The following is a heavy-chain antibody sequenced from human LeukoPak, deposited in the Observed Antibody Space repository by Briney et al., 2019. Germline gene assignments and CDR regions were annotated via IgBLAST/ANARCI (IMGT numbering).Heavy chain of an antibody. CDR3: ARPSSGWYYFDY. Sequence: GGSLRLSCAASGFTFSTYWMTWVRQAPGKGLEWVANIKKDGSEKYYVDSVRGRFTISRDNAKNSLYLQMNSLRAEDTAVYYCARPSSGWYYFDYWGQGTLVTVSS. D-gene: IGHD6-13*01. CDR2: IKKDGSEK. J-gene: IGHJ4*02. CDR1: GFTFSTYW. V-gene: IGHV3-7*05.